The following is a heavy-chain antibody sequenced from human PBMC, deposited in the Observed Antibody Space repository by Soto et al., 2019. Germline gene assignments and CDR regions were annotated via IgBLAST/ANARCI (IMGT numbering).Heavy chain of an antibody. D-gene: IGHD6-19*01. V-gene: IGHV1-69*02. CDR2: IIPILGIA. CDR1: GGTFSSYT. Sequence: QVQLVQSGAEVKKPGSSVKVSCKASGGTFSSYTISWVRQAPGQGLEWMGRIIPILGIANYAQKFQGRVTITADKSTSTAYMELRSLRSEDTAVYYWARTYSSGGFDPWGQGTLVTVSS. CDR3: ARTYSSGGFDP. J-gene: IGHJ5*02.